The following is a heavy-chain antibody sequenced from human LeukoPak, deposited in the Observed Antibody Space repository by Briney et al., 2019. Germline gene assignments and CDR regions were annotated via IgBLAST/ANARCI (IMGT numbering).Heavy chain of an antibody. CDR2: ISPSSSYI. Sequence: GGSLRLSCAGSGFSFSGYSINWVRQAPGKGLEWVSSISPSSSYIYYADSVKGRFTISRDNAKNPLYLQMNSLRAEDTAVYYCARGRGCSSMSCYPDYWGQGTLVTVSS. CDR3: ARGRGCSSMSCYPDY. V-gene: IGHV3-21*01. J-gene: IGHJ4*02. CDR1: GFSFSGYS. D-gene: IGHD2-2*01.